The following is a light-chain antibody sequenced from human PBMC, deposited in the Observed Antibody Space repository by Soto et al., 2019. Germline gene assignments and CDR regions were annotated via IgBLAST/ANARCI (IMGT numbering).Light chain of an antibody. J-gene: IGKJ5*01. Sequence: DIGMTQSPLSLPVTPGEPASISCVSSQIPLQSNGDIYLGWYLQKPGQYPQXLIHLGSNRASGVPDRFSGSGSGTDFKLNISRVEAEDVGVYLCMQARQTTNTFGQGTRLEIK. CDR1: QIPLQSNGDIY. CDR3: MQARQTTNT. V-gene: IGKV2-28*01. CDR2: LGS.